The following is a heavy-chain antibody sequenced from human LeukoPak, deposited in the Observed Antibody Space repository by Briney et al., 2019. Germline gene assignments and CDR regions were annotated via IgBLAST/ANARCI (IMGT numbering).Heavy chain of an antibody. CDR1: GGSISSYY. CDR3: ARAPTLYTYYYDSSPYFDY. Sequence: SETLSLTCTVSGGSISSYYWSWIRQPPGKGLEWIGYIYYSGSTNYNPSLKSRVTISVDTSKNQFSLKLSSVTAADTAVYYCARAPTLYTYYYDSSPYFDYWGQGTLVTVSS. V-gene: IGHV4-59*01. D-gene: IGHD3-22*01. CDR2: IYYSGST. J-gene: IGHJ4*02.